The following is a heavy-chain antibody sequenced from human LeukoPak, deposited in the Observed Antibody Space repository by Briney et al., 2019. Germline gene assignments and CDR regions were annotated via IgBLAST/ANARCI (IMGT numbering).Heavy chain of an antibody. V-gene: IGHV3-48*03. J-gene: IGHJ4*02. CDR2: ISSSGSTI. CDR1: GFTFSSYE. D-gene: IGHD6-13*01. CDR3: ARDTSRPAAKPYGGTNLAPLDY. Sequence: GGSLRLSCAASGFTFSSYEMNWVRQAPGKGLEWVSYISSSGSTIYYADSVKGRFTISRDNAKSSLYLQMNSLRAEDTAVYYCARDTSRPAAKPYGGTNLAPLDYWGQGTLVTVSS.